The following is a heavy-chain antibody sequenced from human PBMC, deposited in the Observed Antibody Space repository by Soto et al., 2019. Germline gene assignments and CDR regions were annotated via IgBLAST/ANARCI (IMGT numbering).Heavy chain of an antibody. V-gene: IGHV4-34*01. D-gene: IGHD5-12*01. CDR1: GGSFSGYY. CDR3: AGVGREDGYNRYIDY. J-gene: IGHJ4*02. Sequence: QVQLQQWGAGLLKPSETLSLTCAVYGGSFSGYYWSWIRQPPGKGLEWIGEINHSGSTNYNPSLTSRVTISVDTSKNQVSRKLSAVTAADTAVYYCAGVGREDGYNRYIDYWGQGTLVTFSS. CDR2: INHSGST.